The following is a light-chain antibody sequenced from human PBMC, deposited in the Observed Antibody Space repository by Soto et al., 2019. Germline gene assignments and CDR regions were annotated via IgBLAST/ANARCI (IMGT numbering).Light chain of an antibody. CDR3: QQYGSSPYT. CDR2: DAS. V-gene: IGKV3-20*01. Sequence: EIVLTQSPGTLSLSPGERATLSCRASQSVSSSYLAWYQQKPGQDPRLLIYDASSRATGIPDRFSGSGSGTDLTLTISRLGPEDLAVYFCQQYGSSPYTFGQGTKLEIK. J-gene: IGKJ2*01. CDR1: QSVSSSY.